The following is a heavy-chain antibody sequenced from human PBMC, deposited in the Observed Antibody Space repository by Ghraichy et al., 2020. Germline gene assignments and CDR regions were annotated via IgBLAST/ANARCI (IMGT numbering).Heavy chain of an antibody. Sequence: SETLSLTCAVYGGSFSGYYWSWIRQPPGKGLEWIGSIYYSGSTYYNPSLKSRVTISVDTSKNQFSLKLSSVTAADTAVYYCARVYYYDSSVYLYWGQGHLVTVS. J-gene: IGHJ4*02. D-gene: IGHD3-22*01. CDR3: ARVYYYDSSVYLY. CDR2: IYYSGST. V-gene: IGHV4-34*01. CDR1: GGSFSGYY.